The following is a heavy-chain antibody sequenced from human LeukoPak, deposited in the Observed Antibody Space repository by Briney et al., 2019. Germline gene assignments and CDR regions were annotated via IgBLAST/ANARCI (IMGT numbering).Heavy chain of an antibody. D-gene: IGHD7-27*01. J-gene: IGHJ4*02. CDR2: FSYSGST. CDR3: ARGERLGPDY. V-gene: IGHV4-59*11. CDR1: GASMRTHY. Sequence: SETLSLTCTVSGASMRTHYWSWLRQPPGEGLEWIGYFSYSGSTNYNPSLKSRVTLSVDTSTNQFSLKLNSMTAADTAVYYCARGERLGPDYWGQGTLVTVSS.